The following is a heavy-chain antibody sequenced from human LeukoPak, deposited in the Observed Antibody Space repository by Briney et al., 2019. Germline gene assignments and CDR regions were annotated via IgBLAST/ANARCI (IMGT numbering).Heavy chain of an antibody. J-gene: IGHJ4*02. D-gene: IGHD2-2*01. Sequence: GRSQRLSRAASGFTFAGYAMSWVRLGPGKGLEWDSDISGGGDTTYYADSVMGRFTISRDNSKNTLYLQMNSLRAEDTAVYYCAKGRLVPAALLDYWGQGTLVTVSS. V-gene: IGHV3-23*01. CDR1: GFTFAGYA. CDR3: AKGRLVPAALLDY. CDR2: ISGGGDTT.